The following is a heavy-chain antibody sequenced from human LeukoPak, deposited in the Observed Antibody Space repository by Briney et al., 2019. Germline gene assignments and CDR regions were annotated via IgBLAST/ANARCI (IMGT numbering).Heavy chain of an antibody. Sequence: NPGGSLRLSCAASGFTFSKAWMSWVRQAPGKGLEWVGRIISQTDGGTTNYAAPVNGRFAISRDDSKNTLYLQMNGLKTEDTAVYYCTTAGTTTTRFVDYWGQGTLVTVSS. D-gene: IGHD1-26*01. CDR1: GFTFSKAW. J-gene: IGHJ4*02. V-gene: IGHV3-15*01. CDR3: TTAGTTTTRFVDY. CDR2: IISQTDGGTT.